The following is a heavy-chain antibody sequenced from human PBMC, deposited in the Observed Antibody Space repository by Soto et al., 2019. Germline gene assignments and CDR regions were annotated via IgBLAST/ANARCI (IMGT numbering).Heavy chain of an antibody. CDR2: INHSGRS. CDR3: AIDSSGHYPPNY. Sequence: QVQLQQWGAGLLKPSETLSLTCAVYGGSFSSFYWSWIRQPPGKGLEWIGEINHSGRSNYNPSLKSRXTMXVXTSKNQLSLKVTSVTAADTAVYYCAIDSSGHYPPNYWGQGTLVTVSS. J-gene: IGHJ4*02. D-gene: IGHD3-22*01. CDR1: GGSFSSFY. V-gene: IGHV4-34*01.